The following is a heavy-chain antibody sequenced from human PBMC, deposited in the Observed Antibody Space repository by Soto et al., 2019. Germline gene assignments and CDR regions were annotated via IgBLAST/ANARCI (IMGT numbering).Heavy chain of an antibody. D-gene: IGHD3-10*01. V-gene: IGHV1-24*01. J-gene: IGHJ6*02. CDR2: FDPEDGET. Sequence: GASVKVSCKVSGYTLTELSMHWVRQAPGKGLEWMGGFDPEDGETIYAQKFQGRVTMTEDTSTDTAYMELSSLRSEDTAVYYCATRGVVVPDYYYYYGMDVWGQGTTVTVSS. CDR3: ATRGVVVPDYYYYYGMDV. CDR1: GYTLTELS.